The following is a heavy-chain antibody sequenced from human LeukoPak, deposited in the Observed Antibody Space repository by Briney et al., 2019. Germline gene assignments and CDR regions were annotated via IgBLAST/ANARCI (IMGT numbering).Heavy chain of an antibody. CDR3: AARDYYDSSGLLGY. J-gene: IGHJ4*02. CDR2: IYYSGST. D-gene: IGHD3-22*01. CDR1: GGSISSYY. Sequence: SETLSLTCTVSGGSISSYYWSWIRQPPGKGLEWIGYIYYSGSTNYNPSLKSRVTISVDTSKNQFSLKLSSVTAADTAVYYCAARDYYDSSGLLGYWGQGTLVTVSS. V-gene: IGHV4-59*01.